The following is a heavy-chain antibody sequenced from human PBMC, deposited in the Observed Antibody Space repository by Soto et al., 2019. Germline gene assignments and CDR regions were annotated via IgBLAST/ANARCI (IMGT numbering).Heavy chain of an antibody. V-gene: IGHV4-30-4*01. CDR2: IYYSGTT. CDR1: GASITSGDYS. Sequence: PSETLSLTCTVSGASITSGDYSWTWIRQPPGKGLEWIGYIYYSGTTYYNPSLKSRVTISVDTSKNQFSLNLSSVTAADTAVYYCARAPPHPHRDYYYHYGMDVWGQGTTVTVSS. CDR3: ARAPPHPHRDYYYHYGMDV. J-gene: IGHJ6*02.